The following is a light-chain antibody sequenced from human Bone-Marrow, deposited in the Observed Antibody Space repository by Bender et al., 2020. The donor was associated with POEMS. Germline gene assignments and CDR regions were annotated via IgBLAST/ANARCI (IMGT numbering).Light chain of an antibody. Sequence: QSVLTQPPSASGTPGQRVTISCSGATSNIGSHFVYWYQQLPGTAPNLLIYRNTQRPSGVPDRFSGSKSGTSASLAISDIQSEDEGDYYCSSWDDSLSGWVFGGGTKLTVL. V-gene: IGLV1-47*01. CDR3: SSWDDSLSGWV. CDR2: RNT. J-gene: IGLJ3*02. CDR1: TSNIGSHF.